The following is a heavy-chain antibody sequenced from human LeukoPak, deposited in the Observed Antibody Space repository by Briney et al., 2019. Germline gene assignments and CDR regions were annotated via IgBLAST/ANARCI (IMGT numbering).Heavy chain of an antibody. V-gene: IGHV4-30-2*01. D-gene: IGHD3-10*01. J-gene: IGHJ3*02. CDR2: IYHSGST. Sequence: ASETLSLTCTVSGGSISSGGYYWSWIRQPPGKGLEWIGYIYHSGSTYYNPSLKSRVTISVDGSKNQFSLKLSSVTAADTAVYYCARLPHYGSGSYSIFDAFDIWGQGTVVTVSS. CDR1: GGSISSGGYY. CDR3: ARLPHYGSGSYSIFDAFDI.